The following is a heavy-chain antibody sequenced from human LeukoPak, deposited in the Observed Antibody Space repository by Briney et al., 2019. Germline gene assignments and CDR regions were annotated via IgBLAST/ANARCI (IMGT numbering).Heavy chain of an antibody. Sequence: SQTLSLTCTVSGGSISSGDYYWSWIRQPPGKGLERIGSIYYSGSTYYNPSLKSRVTISVDTSKNQFSLKLSSVTAADTAVYYCARGEDNWNDSFDYWGQGTLVTVSS. D-gene: IGHD1-1*01. CDR2: IYYSGST. J-gene: IGHJ4*02. V-gene: IGHV4-39*01. CDR1: GGSISSGDYY. CDR3: ARGEDNWNDSFDY.